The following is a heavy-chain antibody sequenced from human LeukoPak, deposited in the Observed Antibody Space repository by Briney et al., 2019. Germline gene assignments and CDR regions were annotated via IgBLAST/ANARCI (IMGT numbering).Heavy chain of an antibody. CDR2: IIPIFGTA. D-gene: IGHD3-10*01. V-gene: IGHV1-69*13. Sequence: ASVKVSCKASGYTFTSYYMHWVRQAPGQGLEWMGGIIPIFGTANYAQKFQGRVTITADESTSTAYMELSSLRSEDTAVYYCAKGFPYHMARGDYYYYMDVWGKGTTVTISS. J-gene: IGHJ6*03. CDR3: AKGFPYHMARGDYYYYMDV. CDR1: GYTFTSYY.